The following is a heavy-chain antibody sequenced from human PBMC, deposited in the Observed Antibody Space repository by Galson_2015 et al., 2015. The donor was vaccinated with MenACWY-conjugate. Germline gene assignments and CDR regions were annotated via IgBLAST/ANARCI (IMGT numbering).Heavy chain of an antibody. Sequence: SLRLSCAASGFTFNNYWMHWVRQTPGKGLVWVSRINRDGTSTTYADSVKGRFTISRDNAENTLILQLNSLRVEDTAVYYCTRDRKGLIANVPSNRFDPWGQGTLVTVSS. D-gene: IGHD2/OR15-2a*01. CDR2: INRDGTST. CDR1: GFTFNNYW. J-gene: IGHJ5*02. CDR3: TRDRKGLIANVPSNRFDP. V-gene: IGHV3-74*01.